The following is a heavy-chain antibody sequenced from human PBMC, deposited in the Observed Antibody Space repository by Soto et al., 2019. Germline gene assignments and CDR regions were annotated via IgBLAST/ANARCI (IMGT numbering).Heavy chain of an antibody. CDR3: ARDGGDIVLVPAAMRYYYYGMDV. Sequence: QVQLVESGGGVVQPGRSLRLSCAASGFTFSSYAMHWVRQAPGKGLEWVAVISYDGSNKYYADSVKGRFTISRDNSKNKLYLQMNSVRAEDTAVYYCARDGGDIVLVPAAMRYYYYGMDVWGQGTTFTVSS. CDR2: ISYDGSNK. V-gene: IGHV3-30-3*01. D-gene: IGHD2-2*01. CDR1: GFTFSSYA. J-gene: IGHJ6*02.